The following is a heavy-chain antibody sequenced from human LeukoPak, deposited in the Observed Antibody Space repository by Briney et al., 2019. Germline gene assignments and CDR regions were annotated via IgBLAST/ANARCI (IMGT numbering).Heavy chain of an antibody. Sequence: GGSLRLSCAASGFTFSSYAMSWVRQAPGKGLEWVAVISYDGSNKYYADSVKGRFTISRDNSKNTLYLQMNSLRAEDTAVYYCAKGPPYFDWLLHYFDYWGQGTLVTVSS. CDR1: GFTFSSYA. D-gene: IGHD3-9*01. J-gene: IGHJ4*02. CDR2: ISYDGSNK. CDR3: AKGPPYFDWLLHYFDY. V-gene: IGHV3-30*18.